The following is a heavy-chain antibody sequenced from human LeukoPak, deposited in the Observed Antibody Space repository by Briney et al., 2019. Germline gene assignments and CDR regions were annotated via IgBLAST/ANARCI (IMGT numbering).Heavy chain of an antibody. CDR3: ASDEQVLPQTDY. CDR1: GITFISYW. V-gene: IGHV3-7*01. CDR2: IKQDGSEK. D-gene: IGHD4/OR15-4a*01. Sequence: GGSLRLSCAAYGITFISYWMSWVRQAPGMGLEWVANIKQDGSEKYYVDSVKGRFTISRDNAKKLLYLQMNSLRVEDTAVYYCASDEQVLPQTDYWGQGTLVTVSS. J-gene: IGHJ4*02.